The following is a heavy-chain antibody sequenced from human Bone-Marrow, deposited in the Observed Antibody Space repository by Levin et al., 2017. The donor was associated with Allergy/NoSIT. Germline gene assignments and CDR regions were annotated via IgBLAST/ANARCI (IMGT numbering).Heavy chain of an antibody. J-gene: IGHJ4*02. D-gene: IGHD2-2*01. CDR2: VYSDGTIT. V-gene: IGHV3-74*01. Sequence: GESLKISCAASGFTFSNYYMHWVRQAPGKGLVWVSRVYSDGTITDYADSVKGRFTISRDNARNILYLQMNSLRAEDTAVYYCARGGCSSTSCLDNWGQGILVTVSS. CDR1: GFTFSNYY. CDR3: ARGGCSSTSCLDN.